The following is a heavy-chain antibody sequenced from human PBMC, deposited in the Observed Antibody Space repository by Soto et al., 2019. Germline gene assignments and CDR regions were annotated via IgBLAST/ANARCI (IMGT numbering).Heavy chain of an antibody. CDR3: ARDYYGSGSYPNDAFDI. J-gene: IGHJ3*02. CDR2: ISGSGGSP. Sequence: EVQLLESGGGLVQPGGSLRLSCAASGFTFSSSAMSWVRQAPGKRLEWVSAISGSGGSPYYADSVKGRFTISRDNYKKTLYLQMNSVRAEDTAVYYCARDYYGSGSYPNDAFDIWGQGTMVTVSS. V-gene: IGHV3-23*01. D-gene: IGHD3-10*01. CDR1: GFTFSSSA.